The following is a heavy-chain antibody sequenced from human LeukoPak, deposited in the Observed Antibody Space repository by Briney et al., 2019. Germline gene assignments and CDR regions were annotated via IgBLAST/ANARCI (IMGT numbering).Heavy chain of an antibody. Sequence: SETLSLTCTVSGVSISSYYWSWIRQPPGKGLEWIGYIYYSGSTYYNPSLKSRVTISVDTSKNQFSLKLSSVTAADTAVYYCARDASGYDYVPYYFDYWGQGTLVTVSS. J-gene: IGHJ4*02. CDR2: IYYSGST. CDR1: GVSISSYY. V-gene: IGHV4-59*12. D-gene: IGHD5-12*01. CDR3: ARDASGYDYVPYYFDY.